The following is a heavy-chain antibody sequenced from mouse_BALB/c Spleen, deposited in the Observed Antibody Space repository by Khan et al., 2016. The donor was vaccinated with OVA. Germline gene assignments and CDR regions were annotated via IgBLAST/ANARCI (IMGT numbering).Heavy chain of an antibody. Sequence: VQLQQSGAELVKPGASVKLSCAASGFNIKDTYIQWVKQRPEQGLEWIGRIDSANGNTKYDPKFQGKATITADTSSNTAYLHLSSLTSEDTAVYYCASSFLLYAMDYCGPGTSVTVSS. CDR2: IDSANGNT. CDR1: GFNIKDTY. V-gene: IGHV14-3*02. D-gene: IGHD1-2*01. J-gene: IGHJ4*01. CDR3: ASSFLLYAMDY.